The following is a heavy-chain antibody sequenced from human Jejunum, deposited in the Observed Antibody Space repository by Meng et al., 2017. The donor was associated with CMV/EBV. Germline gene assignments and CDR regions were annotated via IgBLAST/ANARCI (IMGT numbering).Heavy chain of an antibody. CDR3: ARGTRSSGWGNWLDP. D-gene: IGHD6-25*01. V-gene: IGHV4-4*02. Sequence: SGGPLCSSLWWPCVRQPPGKGLVYLGEVYYSEPTNYSPSLKCRVTISIDKSKNQFSLKLSSVIAADTAVYYCARGTRSSGWGNWLDPWGHGTLVTVSS. CDR2: VYYSEPT. CDR1: GGPLCSSLW. J-gene: IGHJ5*02.